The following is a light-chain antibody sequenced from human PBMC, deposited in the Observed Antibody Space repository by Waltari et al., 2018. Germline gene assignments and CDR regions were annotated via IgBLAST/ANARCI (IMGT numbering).Light chain of an antibody. CDR2: RAS. CDR1: QTITNW. Sequence: DIQMPQSPSTLSASVGDRVTITCRASQTITNWLAWYQQRPGKAPILLIYRASNLESGVPSRFSGSGSGTEFTLTISRLQPDDFATYYCQQYDNYWTFGQGTKVEIK. V-gene: IGKV1-5*03. CDR3: QQYDNYWT. J-gene: IGKJ1*01.